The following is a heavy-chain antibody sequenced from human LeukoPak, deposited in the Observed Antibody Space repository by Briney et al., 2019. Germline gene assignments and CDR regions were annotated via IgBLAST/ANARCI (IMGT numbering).Heavy chain of an antibody. D-gene: IGHD3-16*01. Sequence: PGRSLRLSCAASGFSFSGDAIHWVRQAPGKGLEWVALIWSDGSQTKYAGSVKGRFTVSRDNSKNTAFLQMSGLTVEDTAAYYCAGAAGLGNYLIDYWGQGTLVTVSS. J-gene: IGHJ4*02. CDR2: IWSDGSQT. CDR3: AGAAGLGNYLIDY. V-gene: IGHV3-33*01. CDR1: GFSFSGDA.